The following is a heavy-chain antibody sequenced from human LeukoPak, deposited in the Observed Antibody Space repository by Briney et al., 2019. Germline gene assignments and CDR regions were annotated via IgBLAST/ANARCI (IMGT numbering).Heavy chain of an antibody. V-gene: IGHV4-34*01. CDR1: GGSFSGYY. CDR3: ARHSGLRSPLGN. D-gene: IGHD4-17*01. Sequence: SETLSLTCAVYGGSFSGYYWTWIRQPPGKGPEWIGEINHSGSINYNPSLKSRVTISVDTSKNQFSLKLSSVTAADTAVYYCARHSGLRSPLGNWGQGTLVTVSS. CDR2: INHSGSI. J-gene: IGHJ4*02.